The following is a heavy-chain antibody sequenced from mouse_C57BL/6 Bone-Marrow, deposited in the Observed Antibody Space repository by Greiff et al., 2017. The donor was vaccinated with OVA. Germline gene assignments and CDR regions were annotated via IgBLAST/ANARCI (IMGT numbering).Heavy chain of an antibody. D-gene: IGHD2-3*01. CDR1: GYTFTSYT. CDR3: ESAVYEGYYKKDMDD. J-gene: IGHJ4*01. V-gene: IGHV1-4*01. CDR2: INRSSGNT. Sequence: QVQLQQSGAELARPGASVKMSCKASGYTFTSYTMHWVQQGPGQGLEWVGYINRSSGNTKYKQKFKDRATLTADKSSSTAYMQLNSLTSEDPAVYYCESAVYEGYYKKDMDDWGQGTSVTVSS.